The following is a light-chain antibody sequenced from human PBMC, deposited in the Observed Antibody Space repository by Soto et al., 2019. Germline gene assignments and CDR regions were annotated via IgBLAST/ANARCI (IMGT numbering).Light chain of an antibody. Sequence: DVVMTQSPLSLPVTLGQPASISCRSSQSLIHSDGNTYLNWFQQRPGQSPRRLIYKVSDRDSGVPDRFTGSGSGTDFTLKISRVAAEDVGVSYCMQGTHWPWTFGQGTEVEIK. CDR3: MQGTHWPWT. CDR2: KVS. V-gene: IGKV2-30*02. J-gene: IGKJ1*01. CDR1: QSLIHSDGNTY.